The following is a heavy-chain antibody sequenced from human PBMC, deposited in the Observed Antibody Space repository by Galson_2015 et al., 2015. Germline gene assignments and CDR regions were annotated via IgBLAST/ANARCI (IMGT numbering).Heavy chain of an antibody. V-gene: IGHV3-30-3*01. CDR1: GFTFTNYA. J-gene: IGHJ3*02. Sequence: SLRLSCAASGFTFTNYAMHWGRQAPGKGLEWVAVISYAGNTKYYADSVKGRFTISRTNSKGTLYLQMSSLGPEDTALYYCARDQSYSSNWGFAFDIWVQGTTVTVSS. D-gene: IGHD6-13*01. CDR3: ARDQSYSSNWGFAFDI. CDR2: ISYAGNTK.